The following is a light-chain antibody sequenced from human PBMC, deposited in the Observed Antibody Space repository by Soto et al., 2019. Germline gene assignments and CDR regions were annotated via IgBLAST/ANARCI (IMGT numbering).Light chain of an antibody. V-gene: IGKV1-39*01. Sequence: DIQMTQSPSSLSASVGDRVTITCRASQSISSYLNWYQQKPGQAPKLLTYAASSLQSGVPSRFSASGSGTDFSLNISSLQPEDFETYYCQHSYSTPGTCGQGPVVEIK. CDR2: AAS. J-gene: IGKJ1*01. CDR1: QSISSY. CDR3: QHSYSTPGT.